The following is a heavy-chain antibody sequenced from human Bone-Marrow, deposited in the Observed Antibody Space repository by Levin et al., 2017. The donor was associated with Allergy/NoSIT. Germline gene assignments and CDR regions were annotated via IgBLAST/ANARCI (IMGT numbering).Heavy chain of an antibody. CDR2: ISSSDSTI. Sequence: GGSLRLSCAASGFTISDDFMAWFRQAPGKGLEWVSFISSSDSTIYYADSVKGRFTISRDNAKNSLFLQMNNLKDEDTAVYYCASRWFTSASGWYYDGVDVWGQGTTVTVSS. J-gene: IGHJ6*02. CDR1: GFTISDDF. D-gene: IGHD6-19*01. V-gene: IGHV3-11*01. CDR3: ASRWFTSASGWYYDGVDV.